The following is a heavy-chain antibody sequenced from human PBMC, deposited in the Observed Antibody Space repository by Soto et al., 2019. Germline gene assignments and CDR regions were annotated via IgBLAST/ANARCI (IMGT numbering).Heavy chain of an antibody. V-gene: IGHV3-30*18. CDR1: GFTFNNYG. CDR3: AKDLVLYGPVDAYFDY. D-gene: IGHD6-6*01. J-gene: IGHJ4*02. Sequence: QVQLVESGGGVVQPGRSLRLSCAASGFTFNNYGIHWVRQAPGKGLEWVAVISYDGTNKYYTDSVKGRFTISRDNSKNTLYLQMNSLRAEDTALYYCAKDLVLYGPVDAYFDYWGQGTLVTVSS. CDR2: ISYDGTNK.